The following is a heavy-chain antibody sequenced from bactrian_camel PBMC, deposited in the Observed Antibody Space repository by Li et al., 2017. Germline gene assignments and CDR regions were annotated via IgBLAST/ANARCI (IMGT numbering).Heavy chain of an antibody. CDR3: SRDFAD. V-gene: IGHV3S54*01. CDR2: INTGVGDYVT. Sequence: VQLVESGGGSVQTGGSLRLTCAASSTHVYGSSCIAWFRQSPGKEREGIAAINTGVGDYVTRYADSVKGRFTISGDAAKRMVYLQMNSLKSEDAALYFCSRDFADWGQGTQVTVS. CDR1: STHVYGSSC. J-gene: IGHJ4*01. D-gene: IGHD5*01.